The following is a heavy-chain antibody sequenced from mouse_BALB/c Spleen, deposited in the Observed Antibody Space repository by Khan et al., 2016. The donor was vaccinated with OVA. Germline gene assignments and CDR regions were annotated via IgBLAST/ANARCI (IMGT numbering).Heavy chain of an antibody. CDR2: INPNTGEP. J-gene: IGHJ4*01. D-gene: IGHD2-3*01. V-gene: IGHV9-3*02. Sequence: QIQLVQSGPELKKPGETVKISCKASGYTFTDYGMNWVQQAPGKGLKWMGWINPNTGEPTYAAEFKGRFAFSLETSARTAYLQINNLKNEDTATYIFASDGYYGSAKRNLDHYALDYWGQGTSVTVSS. CDR1: GYTFTDYG. CDR3: ASDGYYGSAKRNLDHYALDY.